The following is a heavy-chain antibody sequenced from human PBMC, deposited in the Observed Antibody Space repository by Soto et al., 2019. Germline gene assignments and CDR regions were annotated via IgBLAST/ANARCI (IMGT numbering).Heavy chain of an antibody. CDR2: ISGGGSTT. CDR3: AKEDITMIVVAAPFQH. V-gene: IGHV3-23*01. D-gene: IGHD3-22*01. CDR1: GFTFSSRW. Sequence: GGSLRLSCAASGFTFSSRWMHWVRQAPGKGLVWVSPISGGGSTTYYADSVKGRFTISRDNSKNTLYLQMNSLRAEDTAVYYCAKEDITMIVVAAPFQHWGQGTLVTVS. J-gene: IGHJ1*01.